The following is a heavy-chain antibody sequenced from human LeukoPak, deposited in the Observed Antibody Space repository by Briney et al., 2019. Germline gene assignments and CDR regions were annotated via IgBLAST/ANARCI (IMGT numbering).Heavy chain of an antibody. Sequence: SETLSLTCTVSGGSISSSSYYWGWIRQPPGKGLEWIGSIYYSGSTYYSPSLKSRVTISVDTSKNQFSLKLSSVTAADTAVYYCARPLRGAAAGPDFDYWGQGTLVTVSS. CDR1: GGSISSSSYY. D-gene: IGHD6-13*01. V-gene: IGHV4-39*01. CDR2: IYYSGST. J-gene: IGHJ4*02. CDR3: ARPLRGAAAGPDFDY.